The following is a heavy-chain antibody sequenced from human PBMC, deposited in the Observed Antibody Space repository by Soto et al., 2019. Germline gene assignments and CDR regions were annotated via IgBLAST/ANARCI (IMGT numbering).Heavy chain of an antibody. D-gene: IGHD6-19*01. Sequence: PGGSLRLSCAASGFPFSTYVMTWVRQGPGKGLEWVSAISGSGDNTHYADPVKGRFSISRDNSRSMLYMEMNSLRADDTAVYYCAKGGWVDDWGQGTLVTVSS. J-gene: IGHJ4*02. CDR3: AKGGWVDD. V-gene: IGHV3-23*01. CDR1: GFPFSTYV. CDR2: ISGSGDNT.